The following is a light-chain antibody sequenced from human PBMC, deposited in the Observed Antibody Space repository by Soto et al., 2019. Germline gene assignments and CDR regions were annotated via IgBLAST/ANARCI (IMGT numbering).Light chain of an antibody. Sequence: EIVLTQSPATLSSSPGERATLSFRASQTVSSKLAWYQHKPGQAPRLLIYDTSNRATGIPARFSGSGSGTDFTLTISSLEPEDFAVYYCHQRKSWPRTFGQGTRWIS. CDR2: DTS. CDR3: HQRKSWPRT. J-gene: IGKJ1*01. CDR1: QTVSSK. V-gene: IGKV3-11*01.